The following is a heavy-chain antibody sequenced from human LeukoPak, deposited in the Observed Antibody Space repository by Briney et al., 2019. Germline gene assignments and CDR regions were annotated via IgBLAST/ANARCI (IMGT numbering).Heavy chain of an antibody. Sequence: ASVKVSCKASGYTFTSYAMHWVRQAPGQRLEWMEWINARNGNTKYSQKFQGRVNITRDTSASTAYMELSSLRSEDTAVYYCASPAGLGHDYSNYGGYYYYYMDVWGKGTTVTVSS. V-gene: IGHV1-3*01. CDR3: ASPAGLGHDYSNYGGYYYYYMDV. D-gene: IGHD4-11*01. J-gene: IGHJ6*03. CDR2: INARNGNT. CDR1: GYTFTSYA.